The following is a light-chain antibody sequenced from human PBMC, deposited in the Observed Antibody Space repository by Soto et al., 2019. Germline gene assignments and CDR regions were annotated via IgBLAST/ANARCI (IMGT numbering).Light chain of an antibody. Sequence: QSALTQPPSASGSPGQSVTISCTGTSSDVGGYNYVSWYQQHPGKAPKLMIYEVSKRPSGVPDRFSGSKSGNTASLTISGLQAEDEAEYYCSSYTNINTRACVFGTGTKVTVL. CDR3: SSYTNINTRACV. CDR1: SSDVGGYNY. J-gene: IGLJ1*01. CDR2: EVS. V-gene: IGLV2-8*01.